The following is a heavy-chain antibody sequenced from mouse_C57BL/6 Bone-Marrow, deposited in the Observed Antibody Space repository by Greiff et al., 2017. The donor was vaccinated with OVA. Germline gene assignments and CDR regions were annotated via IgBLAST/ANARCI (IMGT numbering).Heavy chain of an antibody. D-gene: IGHD2-1*01. CDR1: GYTFTGYW. CDR2: ILPGSGST. Sequence: LQQSGASVKLSCKATGYTFTGYWIAWVKQRPGHGLEWIGEILPGSGSTNYNEKFKGKATFTADTSSNTAYMQLSSLTTEDSAVYYCARCSLYYAWFAYWGQGTLVTVSA. CDR3: ARCSLYYAWFAY. J-gene: IGHJ3*01. V-gene: IGHV1-9*01.